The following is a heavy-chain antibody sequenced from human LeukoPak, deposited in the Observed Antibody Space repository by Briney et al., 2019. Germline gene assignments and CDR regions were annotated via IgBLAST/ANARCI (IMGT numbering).Heavy chain of an antibody. D-gene: IGHD2-15*01. Sequence: SQTLSLTCAISGDNVSSSSAAWNWIRQSPSRGLEWLGRTYYRSKWYNDYAVSVKSRIIINSDTSKNQLSLQLNSVTPEDTAVYYCARDLYRILDYWGQGTLVTVSS. V-gene: IGHV6-1*01. CDR1: GDNVSSSSAA. CDR2: TYYRSKWYN. CDR3: ARDLYRILDY. J-gene: IGHJ4*02.